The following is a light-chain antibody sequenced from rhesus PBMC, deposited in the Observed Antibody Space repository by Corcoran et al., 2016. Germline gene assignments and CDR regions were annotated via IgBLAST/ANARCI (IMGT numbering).Light chain of an antibody. Sequence: DIVLTQSPASLAVSPGQRATITCRASESVSVFGIILIQWYQQKPGQPPKTLIYQASNKDTGVPARFSGRGSGTDFPLTINPVEADDTADYYCLQSKNSRTFGQGTKVEIK. CDR2: QAS. CDR3: LQSKNSRT. J-gene: IGKJ1*01. CDR1: ESVSVFGIIL. V-gene: IGKV7-13*01.